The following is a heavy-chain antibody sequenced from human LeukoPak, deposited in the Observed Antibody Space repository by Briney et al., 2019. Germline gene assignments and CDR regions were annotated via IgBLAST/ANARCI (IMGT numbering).Heavy chain of an antibody. CDR1: GFTFSSYE. D-gene: IGHD3-10*01. J-gene: IGHJ5*02. CDR3: ARGTYYSGSGPGNWFDP. V-gene: IGHV3-48*03. CDR2: ISSSGSTI. Sequence: GGSLRLSCTASGFTFSSYEMNWVRQAPGKGLEWVSYISSSGSTIYYADSVKGRFTISRDNANNLLYLQMDSLRPEDTAVYYCARGTYYSGSGPGNWFDPWGHGTLVTVSS.